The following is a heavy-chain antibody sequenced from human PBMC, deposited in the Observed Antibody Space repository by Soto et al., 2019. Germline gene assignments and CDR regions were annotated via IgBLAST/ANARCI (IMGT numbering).Heavy chain of an antibody. CDR1: GGSVNKDNYY. CDR2: IYNGQYS. CDR3: SRDGIPNSSPPFVIDH. Sequence: SEALSLTCSGSGGSVNKDNYYWSWIRQPPGKGLEWIACIYNGQYSKYNPSLKSRVTISAYPSTNNFSLRLNSVSAADMAVYYCSRDGIPNSSPPFVIDHWARRTLVPVSS. D-gene: IGHD6-13*01. V-gene: IGHV4-61*03. J-gene: IGHJ5*02.